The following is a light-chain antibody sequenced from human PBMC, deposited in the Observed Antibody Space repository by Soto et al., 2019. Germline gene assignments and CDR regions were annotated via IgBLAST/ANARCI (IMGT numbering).Light chain of an antibody. Sequence: EIVLTQSPGTLSLSPGEKATLSCRASQSVSNNYLSWYQQKPGQAPRLIIYGASSRYTGIPDRFSGSGSGTDFTLTISRLEPEEVALYYCHQYLTSPTCTFGQGTKVEI. V-gene: IGKV3-20*01. J-gene: IGKJ1*01. CDR1: QSVSNNY. CDR3: HQYLTSPTCT. CDR2: GAS.